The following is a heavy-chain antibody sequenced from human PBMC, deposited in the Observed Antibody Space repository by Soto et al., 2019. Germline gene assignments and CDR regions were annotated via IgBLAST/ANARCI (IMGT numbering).Heavy chain of an antibody. CDR2: ISAYNGNT. Sequence: GASVKVSCKASGYPFTSYGISWVRQAPGQGLEWMGWISAYNGNTNYAQKLQGRVTMTTDTSTSTAYMELRSLRSDDTAVYYCARADGRGSSSWYYFDYWGQGTLVTVSS. V-gene: IGHV1-18*01. J-gene: IGHJ4*02. CDR3: ARADGRGSSSWYYFDY. CDR1: GYPFTSYG. D-gene: IGHD6-13*01.